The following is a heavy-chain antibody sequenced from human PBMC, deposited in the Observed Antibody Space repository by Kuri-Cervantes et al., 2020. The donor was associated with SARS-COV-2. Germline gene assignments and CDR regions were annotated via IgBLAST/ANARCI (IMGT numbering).Heavy chain of an antibody. CDR1: GYTFSDYY. Sequence: ASVKVSCKASGYTFSDYYMHWVRQAPGQGLEWMGWINPNSGGTEYAQKFQGRVTMTRDTSMSTAYMELSRLRSDDTAVYYCARAVCGGDCFGGDWFDPWGQGTLVTVSS. CDR3: ARAVCGGDCFGGDWFDP. CDR2: INPNSGGT. J-gene: IGHJ5*02. D-gene: IGHD2-21*01. V-gene: IGHV1-2*02.